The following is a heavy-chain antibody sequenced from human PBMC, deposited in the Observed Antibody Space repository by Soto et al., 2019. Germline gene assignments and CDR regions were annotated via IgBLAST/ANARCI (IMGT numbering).Heavy chain of an antibody. D-gene: IGHD3-16*02. CDR1: GFTFSSYA. V-gene: IGHV3-23*01. CDR2: ISGRGGNT. Sequence: EVQLLESGGGLVQPGGSLRLSCAASGFTFSSYAMSWVRQAPGKGLEWVSAISGRGGNTYYADSVKGRFTISRDNSKNTPYLQTNSRRAEDTDVYYCANEGGSYRRGSFDYWGQGTLVTVSS. CDR3: ANEGGSYRRGSFDY. J-gene: IGHJ4*02.